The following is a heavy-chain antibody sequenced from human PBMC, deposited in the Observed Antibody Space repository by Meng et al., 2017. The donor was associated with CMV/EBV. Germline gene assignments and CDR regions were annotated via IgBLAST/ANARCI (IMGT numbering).Heavy chain of an antibody. D-gene: IGHD2-15*01. CDR2: IVVGSGNT. V-gene: IGHV1-58*02. CDR3: AAEKYCSGGSCYGSSVGEGAFDI. J-gene: IGHJ3*02. CDR1: GGTFSSYA. Sequence: SVKVSCKASGGTFSSYAISWVRQATGQRLEWIGWIVVGSGNTNYAQKFQERVTLTRDMSTSTASMELSSLRSEDTAVYYCAAEKYCSGGSCYGSSVGEGAFDIWGQGTMVTVSS.